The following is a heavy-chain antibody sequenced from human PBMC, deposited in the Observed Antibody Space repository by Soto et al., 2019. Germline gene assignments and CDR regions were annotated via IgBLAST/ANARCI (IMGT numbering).Heavy chain of an antibody. CDR3: ARETQQPNGYYYYYYMDV. J-gene: IGHJ6*03. V-gene: IGHV1-3*01. CDR2: INAGNGNT. Sequence: ASVKVSCKASGYTFTSYAMHWVRQAPGQRLEWTGWINAGNGNTKYSQKFQGRVTITRDTSASTAYMELSSLRSEDTAVYYCARETQQPNGYYYYYYMDVWGKGTTVTVSS. D-gene: IGHD6-13*01. CDR1: GYTFTSYA.